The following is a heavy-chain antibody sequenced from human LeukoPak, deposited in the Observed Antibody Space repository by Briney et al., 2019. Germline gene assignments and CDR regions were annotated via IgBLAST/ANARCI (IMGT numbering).Heavy chain of an antibody. CDR3: ARRIVTPTTKWFDA. D-gene: IGHD1-26*01. Sequence: ASVKVSCKASGHTFNGYYIHWVRQAPGQGLEWVGWMNPNTGTTKYGQTLQGRVIMTRDTSISTAYMELSRLRSDDTAVYYCARRIVTPTTKWFDAWGQGTLVTVSS. J-gene: IGHJ5*02. CDR2: MNPNTGTT. V-gene: IGHV1-2*02. CDR1: GHTFNGYY.